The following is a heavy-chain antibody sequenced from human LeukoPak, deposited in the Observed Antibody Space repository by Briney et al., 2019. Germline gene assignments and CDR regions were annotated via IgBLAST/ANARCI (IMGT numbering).Heavy chain of an antibody. D-gene: IGHD2-15*01. CDR1: GFTFSSYW. CDR2: IKQDGSEK. J-gene: IGHJ4*02. Sequence: GGSLRLSCAASGFTFSSYWMSWVRQAPGKGLEWVANIKQDGSEKYYVDSVKGRFTISRDNAKNSLYLQMNSLRAEDTAVYYCAKARDIVVVVAAPDYDYWGQGTLVTVSS. V-gene: IGHV3-7*03. CDR3: AKARDIVVVVAAPDYDY.